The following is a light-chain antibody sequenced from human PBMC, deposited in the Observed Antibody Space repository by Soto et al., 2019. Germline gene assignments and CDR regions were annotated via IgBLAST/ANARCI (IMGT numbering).Light chain of an antibody. CDR3: QQYYSTPYT. J-gene: IGKJ2*01. CDR2: WAT. Sequence: DIVMTQSPDSLTVSLGERATINCKSSRSVLDNSDNKNYLAWYQQKSGQPPKLLIYWATTREFGVPDRFSGSGSWTDFTLTISSLQAEDVAVYYCQQYYSTPYTFGQGTKLEIK. V-gene: IGKV4-1*01. CDR1: RSVLDNSDNKNY.